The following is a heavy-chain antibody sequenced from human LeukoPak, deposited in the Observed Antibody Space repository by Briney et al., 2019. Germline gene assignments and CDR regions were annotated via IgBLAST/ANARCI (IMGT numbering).Heavy chain of an antibody. Sequence: GGSLRLSCVASGFTFSGRDWMTWVRQAPGKGLEWVSAISGSSSITYYADSVKGRFTISRDNPKNTLYLQMNSLRAEDTAVYYCANFGDIIIPSTGFDYWGQGTLVTVSS. D-gene: IGHD3-3*01. CDR2: ISGSSSIT. V-gene: IGHV3-23*01. CDR3: ANFGDIIIPSTGFDY. CDR1: GFTFSGRDW. J-gene: IGHJ4*02.